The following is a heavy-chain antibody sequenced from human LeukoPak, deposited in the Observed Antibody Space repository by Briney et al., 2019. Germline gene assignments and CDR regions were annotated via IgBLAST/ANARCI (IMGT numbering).Heavy chain of an antibody. CDR3: AGEDSYGTSRFDP. J-gene: IGHJ5*02. CDR2: IYYSGST. CDR1: GGSISSSSYY. D-gene: IGHD5-18*01. V-gene: IGHV4-39*01. Sequence: SETLSLTCTVSGGSISSSSYYWGWIRQPPGKGLEWIGSIYYSGSTYYNPSLKSRVTISVDTSKDQFPLKLSSVTAADTAVYYCAGEDSYGTSRFDPWGQGTLVTVSS.